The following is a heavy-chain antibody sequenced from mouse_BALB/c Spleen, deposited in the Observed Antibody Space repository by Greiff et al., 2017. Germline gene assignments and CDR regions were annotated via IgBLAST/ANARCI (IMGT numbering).Heavy chain of an antibody. J-gene: IGHJ2*01. V-gene: IGHV14-3*02. D-gene: IGHD2-13*01. Sequence: VQLQQSGAELVKPGASVKLSCTASGFNIKDIYMHWVKQRPEQGLEWIGRIDPANGNTKYDPKFQGKATITADTYSNTAYLQLSRLTSEDTAVYCCARGDYVNFDYWGQGTTLTVSS. CDR1: GFNIKDIY. CDR2: IDPANGNT. CDR3: ARGDYVNFDY.